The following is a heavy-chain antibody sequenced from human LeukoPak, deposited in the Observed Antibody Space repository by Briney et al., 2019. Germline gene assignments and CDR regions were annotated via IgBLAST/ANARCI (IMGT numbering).Heavy chain of an antibody. Sequence: ASVKVSCKTSGYTFTGYYMHWVRQAPGQGLEWMGWINPNSGGTNYAQKFQGRVTMTRDTSTSTVYMELSSLRSEDTAVYYCARGYSSSWDNWFDPWGQGTLVTVSS. CDR2: INPNSGGT. CDR3: ARGYSSSWDNWFDP. D-gene: IGHD6-13*01. V-gene: IGHV1-2*02. J-gene: IGHJ5*02. CDR1: GYTFTGYY.